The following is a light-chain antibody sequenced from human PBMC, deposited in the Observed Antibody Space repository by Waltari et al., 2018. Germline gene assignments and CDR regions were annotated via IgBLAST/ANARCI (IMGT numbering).Light chain of an antibody. CDR1: STDGEGYDP. CDR3: SSYAGGSSLM. V-gene: IGLV2-8*01. J-gene: IGLJ3*02. Sequence: QSALTQPPSASGSPGQSITISCTGISTDGEGYDPVLWYQQHPGKAPKRLIYEVTKRPSGVPDRFSGSKSDNTASLAVSGLQAEDEADYYCSSYAGGSSLMFGGGTKLTVL. CDR2: EVT.